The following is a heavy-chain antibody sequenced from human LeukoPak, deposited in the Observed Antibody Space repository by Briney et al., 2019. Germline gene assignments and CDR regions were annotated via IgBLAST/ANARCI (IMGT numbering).Heavy chain of an antibody. Sequence: SLKVSCKASGGTFSSYAISWVRQAPGQGLKWMGRIIPIFGIANYAQKFQGRVTITADKSTSTAYMELSSLRSEDTAVYYCAIGDRGVMKGAFDIWGQGTMVTVPS. J-gene: IGHJ3*02. CDR2: IIPIFGIA. D-gene: IGHD2-21*02. CDR3: AIGDRGVMKGAFDI. CDR1: GGTFSSYA. V-gene: IGHV1-69*04.